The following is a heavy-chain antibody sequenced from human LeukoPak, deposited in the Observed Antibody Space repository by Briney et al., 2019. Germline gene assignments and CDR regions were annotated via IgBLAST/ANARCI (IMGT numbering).Heavy chain of an antibody. V-gene: IGHV4-59*08. D-gene: IGHD6-13*01. CDR2: IYYSGST. CDR1: GGSISSYY. Sequence: SETLSLTCTVSGGSISSYYWSWIRQPPGKGLEWIGYIYYSGSTNYNPSLKSRVTISVDTSKNQFSLKLSTVTAADTAVYYCARLTPSDSSSWYWYFGLWGRGTLVTVSS. J-gene: IGHJ2*01. CDR3: ARLTPSDSSSWYWYFGL.